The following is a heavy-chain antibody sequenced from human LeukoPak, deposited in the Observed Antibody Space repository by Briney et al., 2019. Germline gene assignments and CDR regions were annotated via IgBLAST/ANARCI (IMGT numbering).Heavy chain of an antibody. CDR3: ARAMVRGVIMNYYYYYMDV. CDR1: GYTFTGYY. V-gene: IGHV1-2*02. CDR2: INPNSGGT. J-gene: IGHJ6*03. Sequence: ASVKVSCKASGYTFTGYYMHWVRQAPGQGLEWMGWINPNSGGTNYAQKFQGRVTMTRDTSISSAYMELSRLRSDDTAVYYCARAMVRGVIMNYYYYYMDVWGKGTTVTVSS. D-gene: IGHD3-10*01.